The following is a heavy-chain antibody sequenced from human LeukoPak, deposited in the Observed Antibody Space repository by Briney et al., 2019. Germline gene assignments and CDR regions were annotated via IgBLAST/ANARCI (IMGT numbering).Heavy chain of an antibody. V-gene: IGHV1-24*01. D-gene: IGHD1-26*01. CDR1: EYTLIELS. J-gene: IGHJ3*02. CDR2: FDPEDGEI. CDR3: AADRGEYSGSYWTAFDI. Sequence: ASVKVSCKVSEYTLIELSMHWVRQAPGKGLEWLGGFDPEDGEIIYAQKFQGRVTMSDDTSTDTAYMELGSLRSDDTAVYYCAADRGEYSGSYWTAFDIWGQGTMVTVSS.